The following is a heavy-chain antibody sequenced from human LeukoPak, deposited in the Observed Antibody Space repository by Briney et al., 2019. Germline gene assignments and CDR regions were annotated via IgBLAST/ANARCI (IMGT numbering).Heavy chain of an antibody. CDR2: IKKTGSET. J-gene: IGHJ4*02. CDR3: AREDGYCSGGNCYSYFDS. Sequence: GGSLRLSCAASGFTFSHFWMSWVRQAPGKGLEWVAYIKKTGSETYYVDSVKGRSTITRDNTRNPLFLQMYSLRAEDTAVYFCAREDGYCSGGNCYSYFDSWGQGTLVTVSS. D-gene: IGHD2-15*01. CDR1: GFTFSHFW. V-gene: IGHV3-7*01.